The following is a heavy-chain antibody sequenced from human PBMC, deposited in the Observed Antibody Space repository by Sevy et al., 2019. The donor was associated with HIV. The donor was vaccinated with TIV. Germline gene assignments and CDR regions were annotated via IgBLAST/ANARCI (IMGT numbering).Heavy chain of an antibody. V-gene: IGHV3-7*01. CDR2: IKEDGSQK. J-gene: IGHJ4*02. CDR3: ARDPDILSGYPSHYFDY. Sequence: GGSLRLSCAASGFSFSKYWMSWVRQAPGKGLEWVANIKEDGSQKNYLESVKGVFTISRDNAKNLLYLLMNNPRADDTAVYYCARDPDILSGYPSHYFDYWGQGTLVTVSS. D-gene: IGHD3-9*01. CDR1: GFSFSKYW.